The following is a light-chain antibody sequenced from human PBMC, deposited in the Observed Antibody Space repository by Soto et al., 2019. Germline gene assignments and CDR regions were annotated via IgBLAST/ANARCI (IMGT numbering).Light chain of an antibody. CDR2: RAS. CDR1: QSISAW. Sequence: DIQMTQSASTLSASVGDRVTITCRASQSISAWLAWYQQKPGKVPKLLIYRASTLESGVPSRFSGSESGTEFTLTISSLQPDDFATYYCQQYKDYPVTFGQGTNVDI. V-gene: IGKV1-5*03. CDR3: QQYKDYPVT. J-gene: IGKJ1*01.